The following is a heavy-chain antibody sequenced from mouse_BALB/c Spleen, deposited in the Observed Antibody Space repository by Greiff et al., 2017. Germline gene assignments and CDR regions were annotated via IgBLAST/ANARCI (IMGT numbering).Heavy chain of an antibody. CDR3: RGYYYGSSYYFDY. Sequence: VKLMESGAELVKPGASVKLSCKASGYTFTSYYMYWVKQRPGQGLEWIGEINPSNGGTNFNEKFKSKATLTVDKSSSTAYMQLSSLTSEDSAVYYCRGYYYGSSYYFDYWGQGTTLTVSS. D-gene: IGHD1-1*01. V-gene: IGHV1S81*02. J-gene: IGHJ2*01. CDR1: GYTFTSYY. CDR2: INPSNGGT.